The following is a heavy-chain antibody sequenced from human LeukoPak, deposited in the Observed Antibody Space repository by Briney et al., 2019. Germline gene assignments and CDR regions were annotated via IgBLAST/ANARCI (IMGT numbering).Heavy chain of an antibody. J-gene: IGHJ4*02. V-gene: IGHV3-21*04. CDR1: GFTFSSYN. CDR3: AKVGGIVVVPAYFDY. Sequence: GGSLRLSCAASGFTFSSYNMNWVRQAPGKGLEWVSSISTTSDYIYYADSLKGRFTISRDNAKNSLYLQMNSLRAEDTAVYYCAKVGGIVVVPAYFDYWGQGTLVTVSS. D-gene: IGHD2-2*01. CDR2: ISTTSDYI.